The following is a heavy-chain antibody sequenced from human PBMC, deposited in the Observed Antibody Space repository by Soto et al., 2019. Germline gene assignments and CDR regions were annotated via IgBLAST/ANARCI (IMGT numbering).Heavy chain of an antibody. CDR3: ARVLYYGSGIYSPYGMDV. D-gene: IGHD3-10*01. Sequence: QVQLVQSGAEVGKPGSSEKVSCKTSGVSFNNNGIGWVRQAPGHGLEWMGGVSPPFRTSNYARKFQGRISITADASTGTVNMELSSLTSEDTAQYYCARVLYYGSGIYSPYGMDVWGQGTTVTVSS. CDR1: GVSFNNNG. V-gene: IGHV1-69*01. J-gene: IGHJ6*02. CDR2: VSPPFRTS.